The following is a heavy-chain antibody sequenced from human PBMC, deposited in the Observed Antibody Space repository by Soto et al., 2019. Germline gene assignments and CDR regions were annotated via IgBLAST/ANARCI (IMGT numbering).Heavy chain of an antibody. J-gene: IGHJ5*02. CDR1: GYTFTSYD. CDR2: MNPNSGNT. D-gene: IGHD6-13*01. Sequence: WASVKVSCKASGYTFTSYDINWVRQATGQGLEWMGWMNPNSGNTGSAQKFQGRVTMTRNTSISTAYMELTSLRPEDTAVYYCARKRRDSSSWYNWFDPWGQGTLVTVSS. CDR3: ARKRRDSSSWYNWFDP. V-gene: IGHV1-8*01.